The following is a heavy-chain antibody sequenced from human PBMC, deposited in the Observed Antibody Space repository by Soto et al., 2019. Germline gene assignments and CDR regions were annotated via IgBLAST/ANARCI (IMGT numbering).Heavy chain of an antibody. J-gene: IGHJ2*01. D-gene: IGHD6-19*01. Sequence: ASVKVSCKVSGYTLTELSMHWVRQAPGQGLEWMGWISAYNGNTNYAQKLQGRVTMTTDTSTSTAYMELRSLRSDDTAVYYCARDGWRGWSWYFDLWGRGTLVTVSS. CDR1: GYTLTELS. V-gene: IGHV1-18*01. CDR3: ARDGWRGWSWYFDL. CDR2: ISAYNGNT.